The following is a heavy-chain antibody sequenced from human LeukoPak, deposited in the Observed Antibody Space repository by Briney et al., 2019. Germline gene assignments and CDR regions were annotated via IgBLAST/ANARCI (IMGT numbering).Heavy chain of an antibody. J-gene: IGHJ6*03. CDR2: IWYGGSNK. Sequence: GGSLRLSCAASGFTFSSYGMHWVRQAPGKGLEWVAVIWYGGSNKYYADSVKGRFTISRDNSKNTLYLQMNSLRAEDTAVYYCAKDGLVYCGGGCYSSDYYYYMDVWGKGTTVTVSS. CDR3: AKDGLVYCGGGCYSSDYYYYMDV. CDR1: GFTFSSYG. V-gene: IGHV3-30*02. D-gene: IGHD2-21*01.